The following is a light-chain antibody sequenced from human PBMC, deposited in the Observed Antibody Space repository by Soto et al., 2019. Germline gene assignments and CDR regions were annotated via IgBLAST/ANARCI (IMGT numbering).Light chain of an antibody. Sequence: QSVLTQPPSVSAAPGQKVTISCSGSSSNIGSNYVSWYRQLPGTAPKLLIYDNYKRPSGIPDRFSGSKSGTSATLAITGLQTGDEADYYCGTWDNSLNYPRVFGAGTKVTVL. CDR3: GTWDNSLNYPRV. CDR1: SSNIGSNY. J-gene: IGLJ1*01. V-gene: IGLV1-51*01. CDR2: DNY.